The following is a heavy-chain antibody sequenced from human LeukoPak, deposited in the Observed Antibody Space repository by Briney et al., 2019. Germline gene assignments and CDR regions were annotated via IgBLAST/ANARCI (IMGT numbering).Heavy chain of an antibody. CDR1: GFIFTSYG. V-gene: IGHV3-21*01. CDR2: ISSSSSYI. J-gene: IGHJ4*02. Sequence: GGSLRLSCTASGFIFTSYGMNWVRQAPGKGLEWVSSISSSSSYIYYADSVKGRFTISRDNAKNSLYLQMNSLRAEDTAVYYCARGGHFYDYWGQGTLVTVSS. CDR3: ARGGHFYDY.